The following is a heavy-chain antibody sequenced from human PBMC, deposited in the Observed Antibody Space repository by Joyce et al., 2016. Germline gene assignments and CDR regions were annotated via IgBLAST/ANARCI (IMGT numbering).Heavy chain of an antibody. J-gene: IGHJ4*02. CDR3: TRGILFPEY. CDR2: ISYSSAGTT. Sequence: QVQLQASGPGLVRPAETLSLTCTVSGYSIIRGYYWGWIRQPPGKGLEWIGSISYSSAGTTFYNPSLKSRVTISRDTSTNQFSLRLHSVTAADTAIFYCTRGILFPEYWGRGTLVTVSS. V-gene: IGHV4-38-2*02. CDR1: GYSIIRGYY.